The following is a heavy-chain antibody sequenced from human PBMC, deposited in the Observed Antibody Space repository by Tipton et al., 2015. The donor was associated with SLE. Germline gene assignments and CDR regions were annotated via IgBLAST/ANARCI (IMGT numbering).Heavy chain of an antibody. CDR2: IYHSGST. Sequence: TLSLTCTVSGDSIIGYYWSWIRQRPGKGLEWIGFIYHSGSTNWNPSLKSRVTISMDTSKNQFSLKVNSVTAADTAVYFCARQTTEAGVVGYFFDYWGQGTLVTVPS. CDR1: GDSIIGYY. CDR3: ARQTTEAGVVGYFFDY. D-gene: IGHD6-19*01. V-gene: IGHV4-59*08. J-gene: IGHJ4*02.